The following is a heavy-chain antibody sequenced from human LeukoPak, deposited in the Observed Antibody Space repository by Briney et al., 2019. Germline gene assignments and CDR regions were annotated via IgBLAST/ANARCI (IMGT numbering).Heavy chain of an antibody. Sequence: GGSMRLACVASEFIFSDYWMSWVRKAPGKGLEWVANIKQGGREEKYVGSVKGRFAISRDDAKSTLYLQMDSLSGDDTAVYYCARDNGGWFDSWGRGTLVTVSS. CDR1: EFIFSDYW. CDR3: ARDNGGWFDS. V-gene: IGHV3-7*03. CDR2: IKQGGREE. J-gene: IGHJ5*01. D-gene: IGHD3-10*01.